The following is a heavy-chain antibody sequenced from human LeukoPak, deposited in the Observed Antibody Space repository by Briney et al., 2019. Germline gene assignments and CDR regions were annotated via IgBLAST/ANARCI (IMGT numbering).Heavy chain of an antibody. Sequence: SETLSLTCTVSGGSISISSYYWDWIRQPPGKGLEWIGSIYYSGSTYYNPSLKSRVTISVDTSKNQFSLKLSSVTAADTAVYYCARHWSDSSGFYPPGSYWGQGTLVTVSS. D-gene: IGHD3-22*01. J-gene: IGHJ4*02. CDR1: GGSISISSYY. CDR3: ARHWSDSSGFYPPGSY. CDR2: IYYSGST. V-gene: IGHV4-39*01.